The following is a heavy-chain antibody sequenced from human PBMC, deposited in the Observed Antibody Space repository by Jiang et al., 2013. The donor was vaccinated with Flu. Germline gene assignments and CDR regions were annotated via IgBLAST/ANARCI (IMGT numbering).Heavy chain of an antibody. Sequence: LSCAASGFTFSSYAMSWVRQASGKGLEWVSAISGSGGSTYYADSVKGRFTISRDNSKNTLYLQMNSLRAEDTAVYYCAKDPLYCGGDCPPSDDAFDIWGQGTMVTISS. V-gene: IGHV3-23*01. CDR2: ISGSGGST. CDR1: GFTFSSYA. CDR3: AKDPLYCGGDCPPSDDAFDI. D-gene: IGHD2-21*02. J-gene: IGHJ3*02.